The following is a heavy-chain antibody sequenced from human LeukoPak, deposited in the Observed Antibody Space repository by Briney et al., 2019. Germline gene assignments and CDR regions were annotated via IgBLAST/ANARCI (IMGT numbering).Heavy chain of an antibody. V-gene: IGHV3-48*01. Sequence: TGGSLRLPCAASGFTFSSYSMNWVRQAPGKGLEWVSYISSSSSTIYYADSVKGRFTISRDNAKNSLYLQMNSLRAEDTAVYYCARDLNDFWSGYSYDYWGQGTLVTVSS. CDR2: ISSSSSTI. J-gene: IGHJ4*02. D-gene: IGHD3-3*01. CDR1: GFTFSSYS. CDR3: ARDLNDFWSGYSYDY.